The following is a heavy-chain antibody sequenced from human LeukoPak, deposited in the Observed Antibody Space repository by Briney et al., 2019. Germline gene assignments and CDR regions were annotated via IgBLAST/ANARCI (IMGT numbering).Heavy chain of an antibody. J-gene: IGHJ6*03. CDR1: GGTYNNYA. Sequence: SVKVSCKSSGGTYNNYAITWVRQAPGQGLEWVGGILPVFGTSNYAQRFQGRVTITADESTGTTYMELSSLRSEDTAVYYCARDHRGFYYGSGNYYYLDVWGKGTTVTVSS. CDR3: ARDHRGFYYGSGNYYYLDV. D-gene: IGHD3-10*01. V-gene: IGHV1-69*01. CDR2: ILPVFGTS.